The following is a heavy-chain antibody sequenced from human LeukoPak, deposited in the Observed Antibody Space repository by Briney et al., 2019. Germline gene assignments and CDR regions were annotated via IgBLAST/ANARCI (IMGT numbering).Heavy chain of an antibody. J-gene: IGHJ5*02. Sequence: SVKVSCKASGYTFTGYYMHWVRQAPGQGLEWMGGIIPIFGTANYAQKFQGRVTITADESTSTAYMELSSLRSEDTAVYYCARDRSGITTFLKPRENWFDPWGQGTLVTVSS. V-gene: IGHV1-69*13. CDR2: IIPIFGTA. CDR1: GYTFTGYY. D-gene: IGHD3-3*01. CDR3: ARDRSGITTFLKPRENWFDP.